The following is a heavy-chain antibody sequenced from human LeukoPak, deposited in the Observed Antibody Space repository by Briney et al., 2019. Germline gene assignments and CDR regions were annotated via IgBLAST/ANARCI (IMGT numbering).Heavy chain of an antibody. J-gene: IGHJ4*02. CDR2: INHSGST. CDR3: ARTARRYTNSWYRQYYFDY. Sequence: PSGTLALTCAGYGGSFSIYYWSWIRQPPGKGLEGLGEINHSGSTNYNPSLKSRVTISVATSKNQFSLKLSSVTAADTAVYYCARTARRYTNSWYRQYYFDYWGQGTLVTVSS. D-gene: IGHD6-13*01. CDR1: GGSFSIYY. V-gene: IGHV4-34*01.